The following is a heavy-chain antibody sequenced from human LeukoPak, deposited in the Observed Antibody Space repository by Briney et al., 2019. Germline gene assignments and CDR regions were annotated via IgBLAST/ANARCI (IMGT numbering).Heavy chain of an antibody. D-gene: IGHD1-26*01. CDR3: ARDRVGATDYFDY. CDR1: GYTFTGYH. J-gene: IGHJ4*02. V-gene: IGHV1-2*06. CDR2: INPNSGDT. Sequence: ASVKVSCKASGYTFTGYHMHWVRQAPGQGLEWMGRINPNSGDTNYAQKFQGRVTMTRDTSISTAYMELNSLRAEDTAVYYCARDRVGATDYFDYWGQGTLVTVSS.